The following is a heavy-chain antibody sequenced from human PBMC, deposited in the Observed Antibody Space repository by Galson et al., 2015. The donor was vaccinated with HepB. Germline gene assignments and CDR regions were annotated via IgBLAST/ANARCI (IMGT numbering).Heavy chain of an antibody. CDR2: MNPNSGNT. V-gene: IGHV1-8*01. CDR1: GYTFTSYD. Sequence: SVKVSCKASGYTFTSYDINWVRQATGQGLEWMGWMNPNSGNTGYAQKFQGRVTMTRNTSISTAYMELSSLRSEDTAVYYCASGYDRAVSDAFDIWGQGTMVAVAS. J-gene: IGHJ3*02. CDR3: ASGYDRAVSDAFDI. D-gene: IGHD5-12*01.